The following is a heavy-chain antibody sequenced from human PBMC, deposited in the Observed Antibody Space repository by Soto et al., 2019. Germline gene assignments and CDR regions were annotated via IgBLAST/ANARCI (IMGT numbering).Heavy chain of an antibody. Sequence: ASVKVSCKASGVTFSSYAISWVRQAPGQGLEWMGGIIPIFGTANYAQKFQGRVTITADESTSTAYMELSSLRSEDTAVYYCASGRLYCSSTSCYYYYYGMDVWGQGTTVTVSS. CDR2: IIPIFGTA. D-gene: IGHD2-2*01. CDR1: GVTFSSYA. CDR3: ASGRLYCSSTSCYYYYYGMDV. V-gene: IGHV1-69*13. J-gene: IGHJ6*02.